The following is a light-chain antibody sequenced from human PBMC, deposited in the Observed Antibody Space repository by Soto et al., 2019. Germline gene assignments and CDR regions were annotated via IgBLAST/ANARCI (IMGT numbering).Light chain of an antibody. CDR3: ETWDSNTHV. J-gene: IGLJ3*02. V-gene: IGLV4-60*02. CDR2: LEGSGSY. CDR1: SGHSSYI. Sequence: QPVLTQSASASASVGSSVKLTCTLSSGHSSYIIAWHQQQPGKAPRYLMKLEGSGSYNKGSGVPDRFSGSSSGADRYLTISNLQFEDEADYYCETWDSNTHVFGGGTKLTV.